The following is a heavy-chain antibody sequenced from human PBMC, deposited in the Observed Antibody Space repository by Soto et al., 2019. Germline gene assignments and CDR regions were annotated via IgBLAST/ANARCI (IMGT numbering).Heavy chain of an antibody. CDR2: IYWDDDK. Sequence: QITLKESGPTLVKPTQTLTLTCTFSGFSLSTSGVSVGWIRQPPGKALEWLALIYWDDDKRYSSSLKSRLTITKDSSKNQVVLTVTNMDPVDAATYYCGAFTMVRGVISLRSVHPVDYWGQGTLVTVSS. CDR1: GFSLSTSGVS. CDR3: GAFTMVRGVISLRSVHPVDY. V-gene: IGHV2-5*02. J-gene: IGHJ4*02. D-gene: IGHD3-10*01.